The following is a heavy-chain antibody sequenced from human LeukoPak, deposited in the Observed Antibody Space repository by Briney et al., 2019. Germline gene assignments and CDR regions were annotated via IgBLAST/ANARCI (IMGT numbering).Heavy chain of an antibody. Sequence: SVNVSCKASGGTFSSYAISWVRPAPGQGLDWMGRIIPILGIANYAQKFQGRVTITADKSTSTAYMELSSLRSEDTAVYYCAICITGTPYGFDYWGQGTLVTVSS. CDR3: AICITGTPYGFDY. J-gene: IGHJ4*02. CDR1: GGTFSSYA. D-gene: IGHD1-20*01. CDR2: IIPILGIA. V-gene: IGHV1-69*04.